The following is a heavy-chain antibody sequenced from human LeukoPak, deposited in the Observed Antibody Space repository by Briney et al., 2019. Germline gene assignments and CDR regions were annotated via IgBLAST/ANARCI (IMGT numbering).Heavy chain of an antibody. J-gene: IGHJ3*02. V-gene: IGHV3-11*01. CDR2: ISSSGSTI. CDR3: ARELVDFAFDI. D-gene: IGHD6-6*01. Sequence: TGGSLRLSCVASGFTFSDYYMSWIRQAPGKGLEWVSYISSSGSTIYYADSVKGRFTISRDNAKNSLYLQMNSLRAEDTAVYYCARELVDFAFDIWGQGTMVTVSS. CDR1: GFTFSDYY.